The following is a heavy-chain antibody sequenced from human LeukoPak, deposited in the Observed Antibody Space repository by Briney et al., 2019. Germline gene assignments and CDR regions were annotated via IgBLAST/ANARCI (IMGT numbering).Heavy chain of an antibody. CDR3: ATGHYWYYYDSSGSTVPFDY. V-gene: IGHV4-59*01. CDR1: GGSISSYY. J-gene: IGHJ4*02. Sequence: SETLSLTCTVSGGSISSYYWSWIRQPPGKGLEWIGNIYYSGSTNYNPSLKSRVTISVDTSKNQFSLKLSSVTAEDTAVYYCATGHYWYYYDSSGSTVPFDYWGQGTLVTVSS. CDR2: IYYSGST. D-gene: IGHD3-22*01.